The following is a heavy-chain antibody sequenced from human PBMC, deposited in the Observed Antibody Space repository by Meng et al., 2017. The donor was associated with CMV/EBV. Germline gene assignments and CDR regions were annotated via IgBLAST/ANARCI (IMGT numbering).Heavy chain of an antibody. CDR1: GAFVSRGYY. CDR3: AREVGAPYFDM. V-gene: IGHV4-38-2*02. D-gene: IGHD1-26*01. J-gene: IGHJ3*02. Sequence: SETLSLTCAVSGAFVSRGYYWAWIRQPPGKRLEWIGSIADSRNTYYTPSLQSRVTIAVDTSKNQFSLKLTSVTAADTAVYFCAREVGAPYFDMWGQGTTVTVSS. CDR2: IADSRNT.